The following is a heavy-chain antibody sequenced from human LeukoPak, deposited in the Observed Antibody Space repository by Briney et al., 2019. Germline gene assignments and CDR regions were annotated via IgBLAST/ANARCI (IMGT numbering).Heavy chain of an antibody. D-gene: IGHD6-13*01. CDR2: IYYSGST. Sequence: SETLSLTCTVSGGSISSSSYYWGWIRQPPGKGLEWIGSIYYSGSTYYNPSLKSRVTISVDTSKNQFSLKLSSVTAADTAVYYCARGPRGYSSSWSYYYYMDVWGKGTTVTVSS. J-gene: IGHJ6*03. V-gene: IGHV4-39*01. CDR1: GGSISSSSYY. CDR3: ARGPRGYSSSWSYYYYMDV.